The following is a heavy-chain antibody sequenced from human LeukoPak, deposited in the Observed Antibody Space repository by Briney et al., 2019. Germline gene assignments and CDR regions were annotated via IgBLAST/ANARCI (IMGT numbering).Heavy chain of an antibody. J-gene: IGHJ4*02. CDR3: ARDSGHTVTTGPDAL. Sequence: SETLSLTCTVSGGSISSGGYYWSWIRQPPGKGLEWIGYIYHSGSTYYNPSLKSRVTISVDRSKNQFSLKLSSVTAADTAEYYCARDSGHTVTTGPDALWGQGTLVTVSS. CDR1: GGSISSGGYY. V-gene: IGHV4-30-2*01. D-gene: IGHD4-11*01. CDR2: IYHSGST.